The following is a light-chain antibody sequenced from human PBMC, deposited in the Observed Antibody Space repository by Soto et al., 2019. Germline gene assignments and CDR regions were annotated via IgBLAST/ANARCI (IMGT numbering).Light chain of an antibody. CDR2: EVS. CDR3: ISYTSDDVRDV. CDR1: NSDVGIYDF. J-gene: IGLJ1*01. V-gene: IGLV2-14*01. Sequence: LTQPASVSGTPGQSITISCTGSNSDVGIYDFVSWYQHHPGRAPKLIVSEVSHRPSGVSNRFSGSKSGNTASLTISGLQSEDEADYYCISYTSDDVRDVFGTGTKVTVL.